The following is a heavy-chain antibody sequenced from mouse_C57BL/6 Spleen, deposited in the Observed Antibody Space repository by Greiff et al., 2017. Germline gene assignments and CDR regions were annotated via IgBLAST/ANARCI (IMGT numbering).Heavy chain of an antibody. CDR1: GFTFSSYA. J-gene: IGHJ4*01. CDR3: ARDPGYGYDDYYAMDY. CDR2: ISDGGSYT. V-gene: IGHV5-4*01. Sequence: EVKLMESGGGLVKPGGSLKLSCAASGFTFSSYAMSWVRQTPEKRLEWVATISDGGSYTYYPDNVKGRFTISRDNAKNNLYLQMSHLKSEDTAMYYCARDPGYGYDDYYAMDYWGQGTSVTVSS. D-gene: IGHD2-2*01.